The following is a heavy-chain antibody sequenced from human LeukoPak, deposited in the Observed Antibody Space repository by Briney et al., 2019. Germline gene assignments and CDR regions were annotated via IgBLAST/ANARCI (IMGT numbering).Heavy chain of an antibody. CDR1: GYTLTELS. CDR2: FDPEGGET. CDR3: ATGVLRVLGEVTPDFDY. D-gene: IGHD3-3*01. Sequence: ASVKVSCKVSGYTLTELSMHWVRQPPGKGVEWMGGFDPEGGETIYAQKFQGRVTMTEDTYTDTAYMELSSLRSEDTAVYYCATGVLRVLGEVTPDFDYWGQGTLVTVSS. V-gene: IGHV1-24*01. J-gene: IGHJ4*02.